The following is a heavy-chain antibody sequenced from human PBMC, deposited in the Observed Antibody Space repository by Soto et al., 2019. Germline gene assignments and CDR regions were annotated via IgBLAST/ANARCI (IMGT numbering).Heavy chain of an antibody. CDR1: GFTFSDHY. J-gene: IGHJ3*01. D-gene: IGHD3-10*01. CDR3: VRGFHSFDV. CDR2: SRNKDHRFST. V-gene: IGHV3-72*01. Sequence: EVQLVESGGGLVQPGGSLRLSCAVFGFTFSDHYMDWVRHAPGKGLEWVGRSRNKDHRFSTQYAASVGGRFTISRDDSKNYLYLQMNSLKTEETAVYYCVRGFHSFDVWGQGTMVTVSS.